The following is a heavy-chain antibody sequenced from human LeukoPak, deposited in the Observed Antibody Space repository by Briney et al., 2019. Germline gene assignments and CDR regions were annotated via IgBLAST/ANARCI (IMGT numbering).Heavy chain of an antibody. CDR2: IYPGDSDT. V-gene: IGHV5-51*01. D-gene: IGHD3-10*01. J-gene: IGHJ6*03. Sequence: GESLKISCKGSGYSFTSYWIGWVRQMPGKGLEWMGIIYPGDSDTRYSPSFQGQVTISADKSISTAYLQWSSLKASDTAMYYCARRYGSGSYYVYYYYYMDVWGKGTTVTVSS. CDR1: GYSFTSYW. CDR3: ARRYGSGSYYVYYYYYMDV.